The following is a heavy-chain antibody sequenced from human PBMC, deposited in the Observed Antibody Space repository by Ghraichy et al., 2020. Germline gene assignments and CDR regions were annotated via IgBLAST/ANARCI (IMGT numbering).Heavy chain of an antibody. CDR2: ISHDGSSK. J-gene: IGHJ4*02. D-gene: IGHD6-13*01. CDR3: AKDRSSTWSFDY. Sequence: GGSLRLSCAASAFIFSNYGMHWVRQAPGKGLEWVAVISHDGSSKSYADSVKGRFTISRDDSKNTLYLQMNSLRAEDTAVYYYAKDRSSTWSFDYWGQGTLVTVSS. V-gene: IGHV3-30*18. CDR1: AFIFSNYG.